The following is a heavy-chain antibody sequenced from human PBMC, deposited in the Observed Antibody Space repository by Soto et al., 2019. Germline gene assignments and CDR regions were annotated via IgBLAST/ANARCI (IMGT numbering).Heavy chain of an antibody. CDR3: ARGAGRSPVTRAFDI. V-gene: IGHV1-3*01. CDR2: IKGGTGNT. J-gene: IGHJ3*02. Sequence: QVQLLQSAAELKMPGASLNLSCKTSGYNFTNCAVHWLRQAPGQRLEWLGWIKGGTGNTRLSERFQDRVTLTRDTSASTVYMELTGLKSEDTAIYYCARGAGRSPVTRAFDIWGQGTVVTVSS. D-gene: IGHD4-17*01. CDR1: GYNFTNCA.